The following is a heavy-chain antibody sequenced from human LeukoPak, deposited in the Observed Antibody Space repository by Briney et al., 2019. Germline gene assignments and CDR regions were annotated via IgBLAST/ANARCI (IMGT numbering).Heavy chain of an antibody. CDR3: ARGAIAAAGPEDYYYYGMDV. CDR1: GFTFSIYA. V-gene: IGHV3-23*01. J-gene: IGHJ6*02. CDR2: ISGSGGST. D-gene: IGHD6-13*01. Sequence: GGSLRLSCAASGFTFSIYAMSWVRQAPGKGLEWVSAISGSGGSTYYADSVKGRFTISRDNSKNTLYLQMNSLRAEDTAVYYCARGAIAAAGPEDYYYYGMDVWGQGTTVTVSS.